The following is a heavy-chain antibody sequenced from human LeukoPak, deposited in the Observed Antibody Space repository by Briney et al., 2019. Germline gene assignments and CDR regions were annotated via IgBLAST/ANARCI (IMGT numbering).Heavy chain of an antibody. V-gene: IGHV1-18*01. CDR1: GHTFTSYG. CDR2: ISAYNGNT. J-gene: IGHJ4*02. D-gene: IGHD6-19*01. Sequence: ASVKVSCKAAGHTFTSYGISLVRQAPGQGLEWMGWISAYNGNTNYAQKLQGRVTMTTDTSTSTAYMELRSLRSDDTAVYYCARDALIAVAADFDYWGQGTLVTVSS. CDR3: ARDALIAVAADFDY.